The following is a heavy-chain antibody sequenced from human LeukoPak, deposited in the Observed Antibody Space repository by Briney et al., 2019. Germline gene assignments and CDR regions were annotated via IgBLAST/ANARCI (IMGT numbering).Heavy chain of an antibody. Sequence: SETLSLTCTVSGYSISSGYYWGWIRQPPGKGLEWIGSIYHSGSTYYNPSLKSRVTISVDTSKNQFSLKLSSVTAADTAVYYCARDTARPDYYYYYYMDVWGKGTTVTVSS. D-gene: IGHD5-18*01. CDR2: IYHSGST. CDR1: GYSISSGYY. V-gene: IGHV4-38-2*02. J-gene: IGHJ6*03. CDR3: ARDTARPDYYYYYYMDV.